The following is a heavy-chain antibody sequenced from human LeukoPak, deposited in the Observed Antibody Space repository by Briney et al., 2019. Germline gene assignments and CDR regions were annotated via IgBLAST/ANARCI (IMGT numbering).Heavy chain of an antibody. D-gene: IGHD5-12*01. CDR2: ISETSSHT. Sequence: PGGSLRLSCAASTFTFSGYGMNWVRQAPGKGLEWVSYISETSSHTYYADSVKGRFTISRDNAKNSLYLQMNSLRAEDTAIYYCARDRAVKARIGGMDVWGQGTTVIVSS. J-gene: IGHJ6*02. V-gene: IGHV3-21*06. CDR3: ARDRAVKARIGGMDV. CDR1: TFTFSGYG.